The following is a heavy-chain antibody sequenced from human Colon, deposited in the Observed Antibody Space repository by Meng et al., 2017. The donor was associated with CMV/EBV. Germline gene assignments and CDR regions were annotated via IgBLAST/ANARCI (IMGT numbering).Heavy chain of an antibody. D-gene: IGHD1-26*01. J-gene: IGHJ4*02. V-gene: IGHV3-30*04. CDR3: ANLMGATLYYFHS. Sequence: GESLKISCAASGFTFSSYAIHWVRQAPGKGLEWVALISYDGSNKDYADSVKGRFTVSRDNSKNTLYLQMNSLRAEDTAVYYCANLMGATLYYFHSWGQGTLVTVSS. CDR1: GFTFSSYA. CDR2: ISYDGSNK.